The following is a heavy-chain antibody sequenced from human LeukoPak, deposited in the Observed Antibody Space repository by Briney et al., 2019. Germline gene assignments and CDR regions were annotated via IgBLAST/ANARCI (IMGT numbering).Heavy chain of an antibody. CDR1: GFTFSNAW. D-gene: IGHD3-22*01. CDR3: TTGVPYYYDSSGYPEYAFDI. Sequence: GGSLRLSCAASGFTFSNAWMSWVRQAPGKGLEWVGRIKSKTDGGTTDYAAPVKGRFTISRDDSKNTLYLQMNSLKTEDTAVYYCTTGVPYYYDSSGYPEYAFDIWGQGTMVTVSS. CDR2: IKSKTDGGTT. V-gene: IGHV3-15*01. J-gene: IGHJ3*02.